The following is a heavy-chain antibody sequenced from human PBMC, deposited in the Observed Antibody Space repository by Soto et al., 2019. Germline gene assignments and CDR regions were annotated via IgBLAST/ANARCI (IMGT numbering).Heavy chain of an antibody. V-gene: IGHV3-23*01. J-gene: IGHJ4*02. D-gene: IGHD6-13*01. Sequence: PGGSLRLSCAASGFTFSSYAMSWVRQAPGKGLEWVSAISGSGGSTYYADSVKGRFTISRDNSKNTLYLQMNSLRAEDTAVYYFGKGPYSSPRYFDYWGQGPLVPVSS. CDR3: GKGPYSSPRYFDY. CDR2: ISGSGGST. CDR1: GFTFSSYA.